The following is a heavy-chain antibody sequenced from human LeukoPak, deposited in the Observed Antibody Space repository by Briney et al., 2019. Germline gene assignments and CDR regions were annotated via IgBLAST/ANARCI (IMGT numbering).Heavy chain of an antibody. V-gene: IGHV3-11*01. D-gene: IGHD4-17*01. Sequence: GWSLRLSCAASGFTFSDYYMSWIRQAPGKGLEGVSYISSSGSTIYYADSVKGRFTISRDNAKNSLYLQMNSLRAEDTAVYYCARDPGDYRYYYYGMDVWGQGTTVTVSS. CDR2: ISSSGSTI. J-gene: IGHJ6*02. CDR3: ARDPGDYRYYYYGMDV. CDR1: GFTFSDYY.